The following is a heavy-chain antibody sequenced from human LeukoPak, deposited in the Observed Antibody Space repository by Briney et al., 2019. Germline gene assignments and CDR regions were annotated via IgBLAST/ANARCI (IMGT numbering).Heavy chain of an antibody. Sequence: SETLSLTCAVYGGSFSGYYWSWIRQPPGKGLEWIGEINHSGSTNYNPSLKSRVTISVDTSKNQLSLKLSSVTAADTAVCYCARGGRYCSSTSCYATTVTTPISDYWGQGTLVTVSS. CDR3: ARGGRYCSSTSCYATTVTTPISDY. J-gene: IGHJ4*02. V-gene: IGHV4-34*01. CDR2: INHSGST. CDR1: GGSFSGYY. D-gene: IGHD2-2*01.